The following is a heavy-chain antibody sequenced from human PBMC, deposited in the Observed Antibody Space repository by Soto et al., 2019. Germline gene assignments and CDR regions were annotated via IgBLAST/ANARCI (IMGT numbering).Heavy chain of an antibody. Sequence: GVSLRLSYAASVVPLSSHTMSWVRQAPGKGLEWVSAISGSGGSTYYADSVKGRFTISRDNSKNTLYLQMNSLRAEDTAVYYCAKRYVRSWINDYWGQGTLVTVSS. CDR1: VVPLSSHT. CDR3: AKRYVRSWINDY. V-gene: IGHV3-23*01. D-gene: IGHD2-2*03. J-gene: IGHJ4*02. CDR2: ISGSGGST.